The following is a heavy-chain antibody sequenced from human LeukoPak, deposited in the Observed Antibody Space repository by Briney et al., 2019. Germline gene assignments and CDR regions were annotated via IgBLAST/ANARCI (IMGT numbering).Heavy chain of an antibody. V-gene: IGHV4-59*01. CDR3: ARSEGRDGYNFDY. CDR2: IYYSGST. Sequence: SGTLSLTCTVSGGSISSYYWSWIRQPPGKGLEWIGYIYYSGSTNYNPSLKSRVTISVDTSKNQFSLKLSSATAADTAVYYCARSEGRDGYNFDYWGQGTLVTVSS. J-gene: IGHJ4*02. D-gene: IGHD5-24*01. CDR1: GGSISSYY.